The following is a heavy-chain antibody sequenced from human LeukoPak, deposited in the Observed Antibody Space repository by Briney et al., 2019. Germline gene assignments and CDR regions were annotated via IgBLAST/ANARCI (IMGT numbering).Heavy chain of an antibody. Sequence: GASVKVSCKASGYTFTSYYMHWVRQAPGLGLEWMGMINPSGGSTSYAQKFQGRVTMTRDTSTSTVYMELSSLRSEDTAVYYCARDPVDQTEYSSSGDLDYWGQGTLVTVSS. J-gene: IGHJ4*02. V-gene: IGHV1-46*01. CDR3: ARDPVDQTEYSSSGDLDY. CDR1: GYTFTSYY. D-gene: IGHD6-6*01. CDR2: INPSGGST.